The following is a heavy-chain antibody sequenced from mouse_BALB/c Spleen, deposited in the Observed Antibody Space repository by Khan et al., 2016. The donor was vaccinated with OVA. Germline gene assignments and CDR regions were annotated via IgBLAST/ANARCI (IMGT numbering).Heavy chain of an antibody. Sequence: EVQLQESGPGLLKPSQSLSLTCNVTGYSITSDYAWNWIRQFPGNKLESMAYISYNGSTTYSPTLRSRISFTRDTSTNKSFLQLNSVTAEDTATYYWARGRLLHRYPGYFDYWGQGTTLTVSS. CDR3: ARGRLLHRYPGYFDY. V-gene: IGHV3-2*02. CDR2: ISYNGST. CDR1: GYSITSDYA. D-gene: IGHD2-14*01. J-gene: IGHJ2*01.